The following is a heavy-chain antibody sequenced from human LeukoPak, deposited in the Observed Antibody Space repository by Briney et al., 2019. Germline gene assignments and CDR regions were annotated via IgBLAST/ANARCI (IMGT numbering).Heavy chain of an antibody. V-gene: IGHV4-39*01. CDR1: GGSISSSTYY. Sequence: SETLFLTCTVSGGSISSSTYYWGWIRQPPGKGLEWIGSIYYSGSTYYNPSLKSRVTISVDTSKKQFSLKLSSVTAADTAVYYCARRGEGSSMSRFEYWGQGTLVTVSS. CDR2: IYYSGST. CDR3: ARRGEGSSMSRFEY. J-gene: IGHJ4*02. D-gene: IGHD2-2*01.